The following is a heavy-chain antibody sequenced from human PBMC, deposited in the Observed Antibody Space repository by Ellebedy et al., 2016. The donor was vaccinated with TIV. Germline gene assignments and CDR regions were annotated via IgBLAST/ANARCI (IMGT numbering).Heavy chain of an antibody. CDR3: ARDVAPVGQVTFDC. CDR1: GFIFSGSW. V-gene: IGHV3-7*01. CDR2: INQDGSDE. Sequence: GESLKISCAASGFIFSGSWMTWVRQAPGKGLEWVANINQDGSDEYYVDSVKARFTISRDNAKNSLYLQMNSLRAEDTAMYYCARDVAPVGQVTFDCWGQGTLVTVSS. J-gene: IGHJ4*02. D-gene: IGHD2-21*02.